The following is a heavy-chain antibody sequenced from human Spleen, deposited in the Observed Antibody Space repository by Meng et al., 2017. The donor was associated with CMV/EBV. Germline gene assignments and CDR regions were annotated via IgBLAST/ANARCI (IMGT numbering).Heavy chain of an antibody. CDR1: DGSISSGGYY. CDR3: ARDVAVTAYFDS. V-gene: IGHV4-31*03. D-gene: IGHD6-19*01. Sequence: CTCSDGSISSGGYYWSWIRQHPKKGLEWIGYIYYRGNTYYNPSLKSRVTISLDTSKNQFSLNLSSVTAADTAIYYCARDVAVTAYFDSWGQGTLVTISS. J-gene: IGHJ4*02. CDR2: IYYRGNT.